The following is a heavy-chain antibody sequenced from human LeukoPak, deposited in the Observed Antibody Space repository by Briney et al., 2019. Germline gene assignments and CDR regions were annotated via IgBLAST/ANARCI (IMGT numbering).Heavy chain of an antibody. CDR2: INHSGST. D-gene: IGHD3-22*01. J-gene: IGHJ4*02. Sequence: PSKTLSLTCAVYGGSFSGYYWSWIRQPPGKGLEWIGQINHSGSTNYNPSLKSRVTISVDTSKNQFSLKLSSVTAADTAVYYCARVSSPRVPPTYSYDRRNYFDYWGQGTLVTVSS. CDR3: ARVSSPRVPPTYSYDRRNYFDY. CDR1: GGSFSGYY. V-gene: IGHV4-34*01.